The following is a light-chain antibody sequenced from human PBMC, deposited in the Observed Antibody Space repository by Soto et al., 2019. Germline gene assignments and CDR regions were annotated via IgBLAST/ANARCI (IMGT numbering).Light chain of an antibody. Sequence: VLTQSPGTLSLSPGERATLSCRASQSVDRSDIAWYQQKPGQAPRLLIYSTSIRAAGIPDRFSVSGSGTDFSLTISRLEPEDFAVYYCQQYGSSPQTFGQGTKVEIK. CDR1: QSVDRSD. CDR2: STS. CDR3: QQYGSSPQT. J-gene: IGKJ1*01. V-gene: IGKV3-20*01.